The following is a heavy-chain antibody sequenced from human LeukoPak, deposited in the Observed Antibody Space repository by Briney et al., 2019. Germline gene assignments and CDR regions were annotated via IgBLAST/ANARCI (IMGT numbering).Heavy chain of an antibody. CDR3: AKDTEFGEPYHGMDV. CDR2: ISWNGGSL. CDR1: GFILDDHA. V-gene: IGHV3-9*01. Sequence: GGSLRLSCAVSGFILDDHAMHWVRHAPGKGLEWDSGISWNGGSLDYADSVKGRFIISRDNAKKSLYLQMNSLRPEDTAVYYCAKDTEFGEPYHGMDVWGQGTTVTVSS. J-gene: IGHJ6*02. D-gene: IGHD3-10*01.